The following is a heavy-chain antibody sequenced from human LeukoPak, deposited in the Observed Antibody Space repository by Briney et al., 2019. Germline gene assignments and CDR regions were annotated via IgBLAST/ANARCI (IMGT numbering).Heavy chain of an antibody. CDR1: GFTFSNYA. CDR3: AKGVRYSSTYYFDS. J-gene: IGHJ4*02. Sequence: GGSLRLSCAASGFTFSNYAMTWVRQAPGKGLEWVSVVTGSGADTNYADSVKGRFTLFRDNSNNTVYLQVNSLRAEDTAVYYCAKGVRYSSTYYFDSWGQGTLVTVSS. D-gene: IGHD2-15*01. V-gene: IGHV3-23*01. CDR2: VTGSGADT.